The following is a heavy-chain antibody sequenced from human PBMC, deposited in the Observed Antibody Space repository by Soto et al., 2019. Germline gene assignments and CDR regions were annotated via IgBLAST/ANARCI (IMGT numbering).Heavy chain of an antibody. J-gene: IGHJ4*02. Sequence: QVQLVESGGGVVQPGRSLRLSCAASGFTFSSYGMHWVRQAPGKGLEWVAVIWYDGSNKYYADSVKGRFTISRDNSKNSLYLQMNSLRDEDTAVYYCARDQGRGYSYGFDYWGQGTLVTVSS. V-gene: IGHV3-33*01. CDR3: ARDQGRGYSYGFDY. CDR1: GFTFSSYG. D-gene: IGHD5-18*01. CDR2: IWYDGSNK.